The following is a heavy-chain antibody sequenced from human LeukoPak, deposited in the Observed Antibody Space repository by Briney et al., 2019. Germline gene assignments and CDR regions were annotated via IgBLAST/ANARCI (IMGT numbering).Heavy chain of an antibody. Sequence: GGSLRLSCAASGFTFDDYAMHWVRQAPGKGLEWVSGISWNSGSIGYADSVKGRFTISRDNAKNSLYLQMNSLRAGDTALYYCAKARVQAPLDYWGQGTLVTVSS. CDR3: AKARVQAPLDY. J-gene: IGHJ4*02. V-gene: IGHV3-9*01. CDR1: GFTFDDYA. CDR2: ISWNSGSI. D-gene: IGHD3-10*02.